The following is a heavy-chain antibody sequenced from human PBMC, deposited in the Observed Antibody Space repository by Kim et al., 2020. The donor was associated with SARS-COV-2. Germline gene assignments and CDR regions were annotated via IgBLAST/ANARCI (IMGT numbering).Heavy chain of an antibody. J-gene: IGHJ4*02. CDR3: ARHLPYSSGWYFDY. Sequence: NPPLKGRVTRSVDTPKNQFSLKLSSVTAADTAVYYCARHLPYSSGWYFDYWGQGTLVTVSS. D-gene: IGHD6-19*01. V-gene: IGHV4-59*08.